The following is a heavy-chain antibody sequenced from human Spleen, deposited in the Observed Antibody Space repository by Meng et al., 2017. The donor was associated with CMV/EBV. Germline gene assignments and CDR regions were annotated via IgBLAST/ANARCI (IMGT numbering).Heavy chain of an antibody. D-gene: IGHD2/OR15-2a*01. CDR3: ARLSANFLDS. CDR2: IFPSDSDT. CDR1: GYYFTSNW. J-gene: IGHJ4*02. Sequence: KVSCKSSGYYFTSNWIGWVRQMPGKGLEWMGIIFPSDSDTRYSPSFQGQITISADKSSGTAYLQWNSLKASDTAIYYCARLSANFLDSWGQGTLVTVSS. V-gene: IGHV5-51*01.